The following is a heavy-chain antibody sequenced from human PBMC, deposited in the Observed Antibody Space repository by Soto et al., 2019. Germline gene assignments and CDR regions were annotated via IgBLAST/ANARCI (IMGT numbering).Heavy chain of an antibody. J-gene: IGHJ6*02. Sequence: SQTLSLTCAISGDSVSSNGAARNWIRQSPSRGLQWLGRTYYRSKWNNDYAVSVKSRITIKPDTSKNQFSLQLNSVTPEDTAVYYCARGHAGTMDVWGQGTTVTVSS. CDR2: TYYRSKWNN. CDR3: ARGHAGTMDV. V-gene: IGHV6-1*01. D-gene: IGHD1-1*01. CDR1: GDSVSSNGAA.